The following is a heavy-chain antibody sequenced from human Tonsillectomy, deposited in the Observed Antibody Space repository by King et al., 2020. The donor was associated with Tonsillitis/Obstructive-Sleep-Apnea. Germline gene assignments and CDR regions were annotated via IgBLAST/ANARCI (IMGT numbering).Heavy chain of an antibody. CDR2: ISSSSNYI. CDR3: ARESGSSYGSYYFDY. Sequence: VQLVESGGGLVKPGGSLRLSCAASGFTFSSYSMNWVRQAPGKGLEWVSSISSSSNYIYYADSVKGRFTNSRDNAKNSLYLQMNSLRAEDTAVYYCARESGSSYGSYYFDYWGQGPLVTVSS. CDR1: GFTFSSYS. J-gene: IGHJ4*02. V-gene: IGHV3-21*04. D-gene: IGHD5-18*01.